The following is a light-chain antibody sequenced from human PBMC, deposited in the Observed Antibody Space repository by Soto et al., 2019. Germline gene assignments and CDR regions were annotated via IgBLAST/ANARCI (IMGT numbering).Light chain of an antibody. Sequence: QSVLTQPPSVSGAPGQRVTISCTGGSSNIGANYDVQWYQQLPGTAPRLLIYGNNNRPSGVPDRISGSKSGTSASLAITGIQAGDEGNYYCQSYDRSLSAVVFGGGTKVTV. J-gene: IGLJ2*01. CDR2: GNN. V-gene: IGLV1-40*01. CDR3: QSYDRSLSAVV. CDR1: SSNIGANYD.